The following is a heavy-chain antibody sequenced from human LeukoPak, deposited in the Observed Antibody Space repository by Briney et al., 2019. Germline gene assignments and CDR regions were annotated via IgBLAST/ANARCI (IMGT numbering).Heavy chain of an antibody. V-gene: IGHV3-64*05. CDR1: GFTFSSYA. D-gene: IGHD1-26*01. Sequence: GGSLRLSCSASGFTFSSYAMHWGRQAPGKGLEYVSAISSNGVSTYYADSVKGRFTISRDNSKNTLYVQMSSLRGEDTAVYYCVPDLTLWETYFDYWGQGTLVTVSS. CDR2: ISSNGVST. CDR3: VPDLTLWETYFDY. J-gene: IGHJ4*02.